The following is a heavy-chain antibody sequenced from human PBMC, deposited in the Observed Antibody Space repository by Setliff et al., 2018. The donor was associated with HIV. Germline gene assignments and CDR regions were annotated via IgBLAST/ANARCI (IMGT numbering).Heavy chain of an antibody. V-gene: IGHV4-39*07. D-gene: IGHD3-10*01. CDR1: GGSIKSSSYY. J-gene: IGHJ5*02. CDR2: IYYSGNT. Sequence: PSETLSLTCTVSGGSIKSSSYYWGWIRQPPGKGLEWIGSIYYSGNTYYNPSLETRVTISVDTSKNQFSLRLRSVTAADTALYYCAKVPRVTLIRGVIEGAWFDPWGQGTLVTVSS. CDR3: AKVPRVTLIRGVIEGAWFDP.